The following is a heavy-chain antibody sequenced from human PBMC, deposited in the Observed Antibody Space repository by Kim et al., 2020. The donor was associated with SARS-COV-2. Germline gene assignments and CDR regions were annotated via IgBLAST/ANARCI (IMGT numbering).Heavy chain of an antibody. Sequence: SETLSLTCAVYGGSFSGYYWSWIRQPPGKGLEWIGEINHSGSTNYNPSLKSRVTISVDTSKNQFSLKLSSVTAADTAVYYCARELVGATSYRTGRRPTVKHEGYWGQGTLVTVSS. CDR1: GGSFSGYY. J-gene: IGHJ4*02. CDR2: INHSGST. CDR3: ARELVGATSYRTGRRPTVKHEGY. D-gene: IGHD1-26*01. V-gene: IGHV4-34*01.